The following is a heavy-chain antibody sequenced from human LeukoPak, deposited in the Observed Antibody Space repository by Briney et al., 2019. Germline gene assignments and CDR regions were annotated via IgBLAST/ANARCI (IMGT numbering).Heavy chain of an antibody. CDR2: ISKGSGYI. Sequence: SGGSLRLSCAASGFTFSSFRMIWVRQAPGKGLEWVSSISKGSGYIYYADSVKGRFTLSRDNAKNSLYLQMNSLRAEDTAIYYCTKDWGTTGPYDSWGQGTLVTVSS. D-gene: IGHD2-2*01. J-gene: IGHJ4*02. V-gene: IGHV3-21*01. CDR3: TKDWGTTGPYDS. CDR1: GFTFSSFR.